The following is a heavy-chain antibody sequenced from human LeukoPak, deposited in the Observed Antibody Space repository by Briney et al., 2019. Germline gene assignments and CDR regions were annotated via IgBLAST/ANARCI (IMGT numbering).Heavy chain of an antibody. CDR1: GGSFSGYY. D-gene: IGHD2-15*01. V-gene: IGHV4-34*01. CDR3: ARGHWSGGSTRRRWFDP. CDR2: INHSGST. J-gene: IGHJ5*02. Sequence: PSETLSLTCAVYGGSFSGYYWSWIRQPPGKGLEWIGEINHSGSTNYNPSLKSRVTISVDTSKNQFSLKLSSVTAADTAVYYCARGHWSGGSTRRRWFDPWGQGTLVTVSS.